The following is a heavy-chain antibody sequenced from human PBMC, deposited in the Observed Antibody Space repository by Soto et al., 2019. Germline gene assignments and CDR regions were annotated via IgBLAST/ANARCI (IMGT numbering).Heavy chain of an antibody. Sequence: SETLSLTCSVSNGSINSAGHFWSWLRQHPGKGLEWLGYIYYTGSTYYNPALQRRAVFSIDMSKTRFSLKLTSVTAADTAVYYCARGFGGVSLDYFDFWGQGTQVTVSS. J-gene: IGHJ4*02. CDR2: IYYTGST. CDR1: NGSINSAGHF. V-gene: IGHV4-31*03. D-gene: IGHD3-16*01. CDR3: ARGFGGVSLDYFDF.